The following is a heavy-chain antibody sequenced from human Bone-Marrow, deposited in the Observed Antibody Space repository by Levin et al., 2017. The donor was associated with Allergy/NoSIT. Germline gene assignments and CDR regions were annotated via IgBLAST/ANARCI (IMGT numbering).Heavy chain of an antibody. CDR2: IKADGSEK. CDR1: GFSLSRFW. Sequence: GESLKISCAASGFSLSRFWMSWVRQTPGKGLEWVAIIKADGSEKFYQDSVEGRFTISRDNAKNSLYLQMFSLRIEDTAMYYCVRDPTVTTRHDAFGIWGQGTMVTVSS. CDR3: VRDPTVTTRHDAFGI. V-gene: IGHV3-7*01. J-gene: IGHJ3*02. D-gene: IGHD4-17*01.